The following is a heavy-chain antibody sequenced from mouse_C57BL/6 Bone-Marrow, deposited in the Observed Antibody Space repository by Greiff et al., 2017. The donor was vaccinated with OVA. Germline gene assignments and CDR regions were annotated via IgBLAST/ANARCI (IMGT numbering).Heavy chain of an antibody. Sequence: QVHVKQSGAELARPGASVKLSCKASGYTFTSYGISWVKQRTGQGLEWIGEIYPRSGNTYYNEKFKGKATLTADKSSSTAYMELRSLTSEDSAVYFCARGDGNYVYAMDYWGQGTSVTVSS. V-gene: IGHV1-81*01. D-gene: IGHD2-1*01. J-gene: IGHJ4*01. CDR1: GYTFTSYG. CDR2: IYPRSGNT. CDR3: ARGDGNYVYAMDY.